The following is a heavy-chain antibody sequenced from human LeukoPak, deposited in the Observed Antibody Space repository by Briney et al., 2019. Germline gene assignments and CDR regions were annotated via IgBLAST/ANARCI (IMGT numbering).Heavy chain of an antibody. D-gene: IGHD5-24*01. Sequence: SETLSLTCNVYGGSCDDYYCSWIRQPPGKGLEWIGEIHPSGIFYYNSSLVSRVTISIDTSKTQFSLRLTSVTAADTAFYYCARGRDRSKAGDHWGQGSLVTVPS. CDR3: ARGRDRSKAGDH. CDR1: GGSCDDYY. V-gene: IGHV4-34*01. CDR2: IHPSGIF. J-gene: IGHJ4*02.